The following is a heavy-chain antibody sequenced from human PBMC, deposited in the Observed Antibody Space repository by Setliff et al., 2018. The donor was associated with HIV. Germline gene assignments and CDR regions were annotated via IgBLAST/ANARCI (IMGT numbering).Heavy chain of an antibody. V-gene: IGHV4-39*01. Sequence: SETLSLTCSVSGDSISRSNYYWGWNRQSPGKGLEWVGSISSSGGTSYSAASLKSRVTLSIDTSKNQFSLKLTSVTAADTALYYCARTGLAQLIQGAWFGPWVQGVLVTVSS. D-gene: IGHD2-8*01. CDR3: ARTGLAQLIQGAWFGP. J-gene: IGHJ5*02. CDR1: GDSISRSNYY. CDR2: ISSSGGT.